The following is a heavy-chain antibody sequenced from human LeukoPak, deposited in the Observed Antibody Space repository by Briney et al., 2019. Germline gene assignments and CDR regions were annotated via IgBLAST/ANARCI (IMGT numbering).Heavy chain of an antibody. CDR3: ARTYYDFWSGYHWFDP. V-gene: IGHV4-61*08. J-gene: IGHJ5*02. CDR1: GGSISSGVYS. D-gene: IGHD3-3*01. Sequence: SETLSLTCAVSGGSISSGVYSWSWVRQPPGKGLEWIGYIYYGGNTYYNPSLKSRVTISVDTSKNQFSLKLSSVTAADTAVYYCARTYYDFWSGYHWFDPWGQGTLVTVSS. CDR2: IYYGGNT.